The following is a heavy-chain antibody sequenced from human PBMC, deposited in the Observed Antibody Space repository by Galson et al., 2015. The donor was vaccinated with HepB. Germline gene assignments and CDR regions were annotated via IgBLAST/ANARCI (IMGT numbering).Heavy chain of an antibody. CDR1: GYIFIDYY. V-gene: IGHV1-2*02. CDR2: INPNNGAT. Sequence: SVKVSCKASGYIFIDYYIHWVRQAPGQGLEWMGLINPNNGATNYAQKFQGRVTMTRDTSMKTAYMELRGLRSDDTAAYFCARDDNSGYYFPDYWGPGTLVSVSS. CDR3: ARDDNSGYYFPDY. J-gene: IGHJ4*02. D-gene: IGHD3-22*01.